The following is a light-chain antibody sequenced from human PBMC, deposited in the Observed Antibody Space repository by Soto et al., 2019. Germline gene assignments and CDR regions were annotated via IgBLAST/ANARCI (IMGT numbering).Light chain of an antibody. CDR1: SSDVGFYNY. Sequence: QSALTQPRSVSGSPGQSVTISCTGTSSDVGFYNYVSWYQQHPGKAPKLMIYDVSKRPSGVPDRFSGSKSGNTASLTISGLQAEDEADYYCCSYAGSYTFFGFGTGTKLTVL. CDR2: DVS. V-gene: IGLV2-11*01. CDR3: CSYAGSYTFFG. J-gene: IGLJ1*01.